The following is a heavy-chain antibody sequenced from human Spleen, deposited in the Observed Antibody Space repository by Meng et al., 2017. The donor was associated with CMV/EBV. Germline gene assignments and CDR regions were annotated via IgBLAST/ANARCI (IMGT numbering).Heavy chain of an antibody. CDR1: EYSFTTCY. J-gene: IGHJ5*02. V-gene: IGHV5-51*01. Sequence: ISCGGSEYSFTTCYIGWVRQMPGKGLQLMRIIYPLDSDARCRPSFRSQVTISVDRSISTASLQWSSLKASDTAMYYCARLDSINWFDPWGQGTLVTVS. CDR2: IYPLDSDA. CDR3: ARLDSINWFDP. D-gene: IGHD2-21*01.